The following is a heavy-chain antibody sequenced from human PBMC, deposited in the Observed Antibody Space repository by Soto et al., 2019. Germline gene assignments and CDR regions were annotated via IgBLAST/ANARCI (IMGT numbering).Heavy chain of an antibody. J-gene: IGHJ4*02. CDR2: INAGNGNT. Sequence: ASVKVSCKASGYTFTSYAMHWVRQAPGQRLEWMGWINAGNGNTKYSQKFQGRVTITRDTSASTAYMELSSLRSEDTAVYYCARLYPPHSSSWYYFDYWGQGTLVTVSS. V-gene: IGHV1-3*01. CDR1: GYTFTSYA. CDR3: ARLYPPHSSSWYYFDY. D-gene: IGHD6-13*01.